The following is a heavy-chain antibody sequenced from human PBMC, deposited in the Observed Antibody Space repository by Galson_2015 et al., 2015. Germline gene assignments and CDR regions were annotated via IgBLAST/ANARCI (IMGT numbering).Heavy chain of an antibody. J-gene: IGHJ3*02. CDR3: ASGGSGALDI. Sequence: CAISGDSVSTNSAAWNWIRQSPSRGLEWLVRTYYKSRWYNDYAVSVRSRITINPDTSNNLFSLHLNSVTPEDTAICYCASGGSGALDIWGQGTMVTVSS. V-gene: IGHV6-1*01. CDR2: TYYKSRWYN. D-gene: IGHD3-3*01. CDR1: GDSVSTNSAA.